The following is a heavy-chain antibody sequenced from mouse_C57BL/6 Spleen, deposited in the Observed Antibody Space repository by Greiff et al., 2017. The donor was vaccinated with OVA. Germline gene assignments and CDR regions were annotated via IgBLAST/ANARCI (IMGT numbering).Heavy chain of an antibody. CDR3: ARESLNYGYTGDYGD. D-gene: IGHD2-2*01. Sequence: EVKLQESGPGLVKPSQSLSLTCSVTGYSITSGYYWNWIRQFPGNKLEWMGYISYDGSNNYNPSLKNRISITPDTSKNQFFLKLNPVTTEDTATDSGARESLNYGYTGDYGDWGKGTTLTAAS. J-gene: IGHJ2*01. V-gene: IGHV3-6*01. CDR1: GYSITSGYY. CDR2: ISYDGSN.